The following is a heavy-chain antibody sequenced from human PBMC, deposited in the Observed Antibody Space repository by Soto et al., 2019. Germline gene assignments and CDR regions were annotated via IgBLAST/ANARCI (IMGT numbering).Heavy chain of an antibody. CDR3: AAAPSLGYSSGWSQSHYPSYCTHV. J-gene: IGHJ6*02. V-gene: IGHV1-58*01. D-gene: IGHD6-19*01. CDR1: GFTFTSSA. CDR2: IVVGSGNT. Sequence: VASVKGSCKAAGFTFTSSAVQWVRQARGERLEWIGWIVVGSGNTNYAQKFKERVTITRDMSTSTAYMELSSLRSEDTAVYYCAAAPSLGYSSGWSQSHYPSYCTHVPCPATTVTVSS.